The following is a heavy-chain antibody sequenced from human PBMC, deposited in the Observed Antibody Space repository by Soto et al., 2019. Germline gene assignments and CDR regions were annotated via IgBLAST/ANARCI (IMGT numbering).Heavy chain of an antibody. D-gene: IGHD3-3*01. Sequence: PGESLKISCKGSGYSFTSYWIGWVRQMPGKGLEWMGIIYPGDSDTRYSPSFQGQVTISADKSISTAYLQWSSRKASDTAMYYCARLFDDFWSGSPTEYYFDHWAQVNLVTVSS. CDR3: ARLFDDFWSGSPTEYYFDH. V-gene: IGHV5-51*01. CDR2: IYPGDSDT. CDR1: GYSFTSYW. J-gene: IGHJ4*02.